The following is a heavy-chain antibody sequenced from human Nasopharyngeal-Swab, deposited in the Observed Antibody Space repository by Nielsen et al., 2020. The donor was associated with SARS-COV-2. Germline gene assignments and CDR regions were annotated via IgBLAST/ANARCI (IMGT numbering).Heavy chain of an antibody. Sequence: SETLSLTCTVSGGSVSSESYYWTWVRQSPGKGLDWIGYIYYSGSSSYNPSLKSRVTISVDTSKNQFSLKLSSVTAADTAVYYCARGGTMIAADYWGQGTLVTVSS. V-gene: IGHV4-61*01. CDR1: GGSVSSESYY. D-gene: IGHD3-22*01. J-gene: IGHJ4*02. CDR2: IYYSGSS. CDR3: ARGGTMIAADY.